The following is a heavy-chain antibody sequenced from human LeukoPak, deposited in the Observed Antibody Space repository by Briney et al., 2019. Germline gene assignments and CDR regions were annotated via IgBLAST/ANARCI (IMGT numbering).Heavy chain of an antibody. D-gene: IGHD6-13*01. CDR3: ARDIAAAGSWFDP. J-gene: IGHJ5*02. CDR2: ISSSSSYI. Sequence: GGSLRLSCTASDFNFSSYWMDWVRQAPGKGLEWVSSISSSSSYIYYADSVKGRFTISRDNAKNSLYLQMNSLRAEDTAVYYCARDIAAAGSWFDPWGQGTLVTVSS. CDR1: DFNFSSYW. V-gene: IGHV3-21*01.